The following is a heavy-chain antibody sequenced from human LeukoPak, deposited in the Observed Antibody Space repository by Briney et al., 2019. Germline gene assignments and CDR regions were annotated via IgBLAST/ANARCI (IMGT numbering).Heavy chain of an antibody. CDR1: GGSISSGSYY. V-gene: IGHV4-61*02. Sequence: RPSQTLSLTCTVSGGSISSGSYYWSWIRQPAGKGLEWIGRIYTSGSTNYNPSLKSRVTISVDTSKNQFSLKLSSVTAADTAVYYCARGSPGDYWGQGTLVTVSS. CDR3: ARGSPGDY. CDR2: IYTSGST. J-gene: IGHJ4*02.